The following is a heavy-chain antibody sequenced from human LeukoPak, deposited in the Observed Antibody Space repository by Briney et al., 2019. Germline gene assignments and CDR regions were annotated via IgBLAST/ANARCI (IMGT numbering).Heavy chain of an antibody. Sequence: PGGSLRLSCAASGFTFSSYGIYWVRQAPGKGLEWVAFIRYAGSHKYYADSVKGRFTISTDTSKSTLYLQMNSLRAEDTAVYYCAKDWLEYQMVSTSPGDYWGQGTLVTVSS. CDR2: IRYAGSHK. CDR3: AKDWLEYQMVSTSPGDY. J-gene: IGHJ4*02. D-gene: IGHD2/OR15-2a*01. CDR1: GFTFSSYG. V-gene: IGHV3-30*02.